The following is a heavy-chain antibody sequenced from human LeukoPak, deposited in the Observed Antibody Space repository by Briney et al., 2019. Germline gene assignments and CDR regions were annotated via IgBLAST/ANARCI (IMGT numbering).Heavy chain of an antibody. Sequence: GGSLRLSCAVSGLSFSNYAMTWVRQAPGKGLEWVSGISGSGDKTYYADSVKGRFTVSRDNSKNTLFLQMNSLRAEDTAVYYCAKDGGLWVSAHWGDSWGRGTLVTVSS. CDR1: GLSFSNYA. V-gene: IGHV3-23*01. J-gene: IGHJ4*02. D-gene: IGHD7-27*01. CDR2: ISGSGDKT. CDR3: AKDGGLWVSAHWGDS.